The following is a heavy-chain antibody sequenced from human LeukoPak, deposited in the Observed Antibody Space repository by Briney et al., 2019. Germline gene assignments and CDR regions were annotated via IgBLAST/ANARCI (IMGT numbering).Heavy chain of an antibody. CDR3: VRQGTNSSYYLLDY. CDR2: VAHKGPTVYSPTLNR. Sequence: SETLSLTCAVSGVSISTGGYSWSWIRQSPGKGLEWIGEVAHKGPTVYSPTLNRKYNPSFKSRVTMSVDPSKNQFSLKLTSVTVADTATYYCVRQGTNSSYYLLDYWGQGHLVIVSS. CDR1: GVSISTGGYS. V-gene: IGHV4-61*08. J-gene: IGHJ4*02. D-gene: IGHD3-10*01.